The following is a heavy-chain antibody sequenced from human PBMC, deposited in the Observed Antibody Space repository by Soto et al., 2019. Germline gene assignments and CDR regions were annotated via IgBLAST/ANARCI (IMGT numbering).Heavy chain of an antibody. J-gene: IGHJ4*02. CDR2: IYPGDSDT. D-gene: IGHD2-2*01. CDR3: ARPRSSTSCYFDY. Sequence: GESLKISCKGSGYSFTSYWIGWVRQMPGKGLEWMGIIYPGDSDTRYSPSFQGQVTISADKSISTAYLQWSSLKAPDTAMYYCARPRSSTSCYFDYWGQGTLVTVSS. V-gene: IGHV5-51*01. CDR1: GYSFTSYW.